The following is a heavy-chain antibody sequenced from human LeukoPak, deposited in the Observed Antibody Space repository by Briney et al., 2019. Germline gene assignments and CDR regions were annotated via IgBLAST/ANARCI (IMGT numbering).Heavy chain of an antibody. D-gene: IGHD6-19*01. J-gene: IGHJ2*01. CDR3: AKDPSGSGWYLDL. CDR1: GFIFSGYA. Sequence: GGSLRLSCAASGFIFSGYAMHWVRQSPGKGLEWVALISYDGKNKYYGDSVKGRFTISRDNSKNTLYLQMNNLRVDDMAVYYCAKDPSGSGWYLDLWGRGTLVTVSS. CDR2: ISYDGKNK. V-gene: IGHV3-30*18.